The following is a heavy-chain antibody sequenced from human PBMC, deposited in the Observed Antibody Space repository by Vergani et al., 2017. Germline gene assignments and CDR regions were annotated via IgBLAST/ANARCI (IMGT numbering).Heavy chain of an antibody. CDR3: ARSRYSSSWYVGLFDY. V-gene: IGHV3-48*04. CDR2: ISSSSSTI. J-gene: IGHJ4*02. CDR1: GFTFSSYS. D-gene: IGHD6-13*01. Sequence: EVQLVESGGGLVQPGGSLRLSCAASGFTFSSYSMNWVRQAPGKGLEWVSYISSSSSTIYYADSVKGRFTISRDNAKNSLYLQMNSLRAEDTAVYYCARSRYSSSWYVGLFDYWGQGTLVTVSS.